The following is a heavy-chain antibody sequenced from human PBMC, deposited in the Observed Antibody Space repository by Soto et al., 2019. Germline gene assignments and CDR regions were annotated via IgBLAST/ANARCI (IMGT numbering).Heavy chain of an antibody. V-gene: IGHV3-48*01. J-gene: IGHJ4*02. D-gene: IGHD6-13*01. CDR2: ISSGSSTI. CDR1: GFTFSSYN. CDR3: ARGSYSSSFDY. Sequence: EVQLVESGGGLVQPGGSLRLSCGASGFTFSSYNMNWVRQAPGKGLEWVSYISSGSSTIYYADSVKGRFTISRDNAKNSLYLQMNSLRAEDTAVYYCARGSYSSSFDYWGQGTLVTVSS.